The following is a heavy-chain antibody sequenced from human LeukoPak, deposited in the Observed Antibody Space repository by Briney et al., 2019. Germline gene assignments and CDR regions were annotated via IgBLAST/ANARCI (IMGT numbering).Heavy chain of an antibody. CDR2: INHSGST. J-gene: IGHJ5*02. Sequence: SETLSLTCAVYGESFSGYYWSWIRQPPGKGLEWIGEINHSGSTNNNPTLKSRVTISVDTSKNQFSLKLSSVTAADTAVYYCARNSDSDILPVYSTSQSDPWGKGPLVTVSS. D-gene: IGHD3-9*01. CDR3: ARNSDSDILPVYSTSQSDP. V-gene: IGHV4-34*01. CDR1: GESFSGYY.